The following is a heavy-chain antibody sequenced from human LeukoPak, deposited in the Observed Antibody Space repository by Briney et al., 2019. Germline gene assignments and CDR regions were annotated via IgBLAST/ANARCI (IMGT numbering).Heavy chain of an antibody. CDR2: INHSGST. CDR1: GGSFSGYY. J-gene: IGHJ4*02. D-gene: IGHD4-17*01. V-gene: IGHV4-34*01. CDR3: ARGRRYMTTVTTLDY. Sequence: SETLSLTCAVYGGSFSGYYWSWIRQPPGKGLEWIGEINHSGSTNYNPSLKSQVTISVDTSKNQFSLKLSSVTAAGTAVYYCARGRRYMTTVTTLDYWGQGTLVTVSS.